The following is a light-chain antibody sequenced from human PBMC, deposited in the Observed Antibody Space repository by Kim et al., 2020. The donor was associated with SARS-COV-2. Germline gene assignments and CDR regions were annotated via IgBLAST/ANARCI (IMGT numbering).Light chain of an antibody. J-gene: IGKJ2*01. Sequence: SASVRDRVTITCRESQGISNYLAWYQQKPGKVPKLLIYAASTLQSGVPSRFSGSGSGTDFTLTISSLQPEDVATYYCQKCNSAPFTFGQGTKLEI. CDR2: AAS. CDR3: QKCNSAPFT. CDR1: QGISNY. V-gene: IGKV1-27*01.